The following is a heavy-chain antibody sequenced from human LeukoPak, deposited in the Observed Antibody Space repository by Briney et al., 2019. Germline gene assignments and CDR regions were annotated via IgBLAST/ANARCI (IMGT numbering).Heavy chain of an antibody. D-gene: IGHD2-15*01. CDR3: ARDQTPFY. V-gene: IGHV3-7*01. CDR2: IKQDGSEK. J-gene: IGHJ4*02. CDR1: GFTFSSYW. Sequence: GSLRLSCAASGFTFSSYWMSWVRQAPGKGLEWVANIKQDGSEKYYLDSVKGRFTISRDNAKSSMWLQMNSLRDEDTAVYYCARDQTPFYWGRGSLVTVSS.